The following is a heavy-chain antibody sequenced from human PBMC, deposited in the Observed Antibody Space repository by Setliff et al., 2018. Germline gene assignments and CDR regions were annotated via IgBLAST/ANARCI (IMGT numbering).Heavy chain of an antibody. CDR3: TRDARDYHDGTGYWGDAFDI. V-gene: IGHV1-69*06. D-gene: IGHD3-22*01. CDR2: IIPIFGTA. J-gene: IGHJ3*02. Sequence: GASVKVSCKASGGTFSSYDISWVRQAPGQGLEWMGRIIPIFGTANYAQKFQGRVTITADKSTSTAYMELSRLKTEDTAVYFCTRDARDYHDGTGYWGDAFDIWGQGTMVTVSS. CDR1: GGTFSSYD.